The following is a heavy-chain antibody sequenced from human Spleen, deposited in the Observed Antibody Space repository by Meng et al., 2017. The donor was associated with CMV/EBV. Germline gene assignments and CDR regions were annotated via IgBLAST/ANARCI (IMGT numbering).Heavy chain of an antibody. V-gene: IGHV4-34*01. D-gene: IGHD1-26*01. J-gene: IGHJ4*02. Sequence: YGGSFSDYYWTWIRQPPGQGLEWIGEVSHSGITNYSPSLKSRVTASIDTTKNQFSLKLTSVTAADTAVYYCARGLSVSALSEHYFDFWGQGNLVTVSS. CDR1: GGSFSDYY. CDR3: ARGLSVSALSEHYFDF. CDR2: VSHSGIT.